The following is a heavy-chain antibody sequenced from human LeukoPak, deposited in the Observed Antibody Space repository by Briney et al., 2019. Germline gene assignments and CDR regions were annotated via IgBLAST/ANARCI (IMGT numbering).Heavy chain of an antibody. D-gene: IGHD1-26*01. J-gene: IGHJ4*02. CDR2: IIPILGIA. Sequence: ASVKVSCKASGGTFSSYAISWVRQTPGQGLEWMGRIIPILGIANYAQKFQGRVTITADKSTSTAYMELSSLRSEDTAVYYCARDASGSYSNLFDYWGQGTLVTVSS. V-gene: IGHV1-69*04. CDR1: GGTFSSYA. CDR3: ARDASGSYSNLFDY.